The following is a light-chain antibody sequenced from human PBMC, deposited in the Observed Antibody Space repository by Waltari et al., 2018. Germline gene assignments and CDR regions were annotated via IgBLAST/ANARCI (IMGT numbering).Light chain of an antibody. V-gene: IGKV4-1*01. CDR1: QTILYSSNNKNY. CDR3: QQYYNTPFT. Sequence: DIVMTQSPDSLTVSLGERATVNCKSSQTILYSSNNKNYLAWYQQRPGPPPKLPIYWASTRESGVPGRFSGSGSGKDFTLTISSLQAEDVAVYYCQQYYNTPFTFGQGTKVEI. CDR2: WAS. J-gene: IGKJ2*01.